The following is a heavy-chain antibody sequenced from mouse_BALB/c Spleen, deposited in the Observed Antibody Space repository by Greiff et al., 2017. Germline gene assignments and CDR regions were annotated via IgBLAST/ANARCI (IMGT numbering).Heavy chain of an antibody. V-gene: IGHV5-9-4*01. D-gene: IGHD4-1*01. CDR3: AREGLGRSLDY. J-gene: IGHJ2*01. CDR1: GFTFSSYA. Sequence: EVKLMESGGGLVKPGGSLKLSCAASGFTFSSYAMSWVRQTPEKRLEWVAEISSGGSYTYYPDTVTGRFTISRDNAKNTLYLEMSSLRSEDTAMYYCAREGLGRSLDYWGQGTTLTVSS. CDR2: ISSGGSYT.